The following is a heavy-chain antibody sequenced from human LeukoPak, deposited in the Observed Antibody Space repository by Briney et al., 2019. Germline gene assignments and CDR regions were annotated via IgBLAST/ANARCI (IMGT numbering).Heavy chain of an antibody. CDR3: ARYLSYYYDSSGYYYSLLFDY. D-gene: IGHD3-22*01. CDR1: GFTFSSYW. V-gene: IGHV3-7*01. CDR2: IKQDGSEK. Sequence: PGGSLRLSCAASGFTFSSYWMSWVRQAPGKGLEWVANIKQDGSEKYYVDSVKGRFTISRDNAKNSLYLQMNSLRAEDTAVYYCARYLSYYYDSSGYYYSLLFDYWGQGTLVTVSS. J-gene: IGHJ4*02.